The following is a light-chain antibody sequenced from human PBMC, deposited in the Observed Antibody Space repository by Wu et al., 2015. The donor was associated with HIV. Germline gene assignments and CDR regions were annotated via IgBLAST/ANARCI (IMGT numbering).Light chain of an antibody. CDR1: QSISTD. J-gene: IGKJ5*01. Sequence: EIVLRQSPATLSVSPGQRVTLSCRASQSISTDLAWYQHKPGHAPRLLIYGASTRAAGVPARFSGSGFGTEFTLTISSMQSEDFALYYCQQYYDWPPITFGQGTRLEIK. V-gene: IGKV3-15*01. CDR3: QQYYDWPPIT. CDR2: GAS.